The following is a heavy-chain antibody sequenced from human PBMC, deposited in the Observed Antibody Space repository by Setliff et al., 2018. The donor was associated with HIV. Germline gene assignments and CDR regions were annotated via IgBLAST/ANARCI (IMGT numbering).Heavy chain of an antibody. J-gene: IGHJ5*02. D-gene: IGHD3-10*01. CDR1: GGTFSSYA. CDR2: IIPILGIA. CDR3: ARGGPIAVRGPGWFDP. Sequence: GASVKVSCKASGGTFSSYAISWVRQAPGQGLEWMGGIIPILGIANYAQKFQGRVTITADKSTSTAYMELSSLRSEDTAVYYCARGGPIAVRGPGWFDPWAQGTLVTVSS. V-gene: IGHV1-69*10.